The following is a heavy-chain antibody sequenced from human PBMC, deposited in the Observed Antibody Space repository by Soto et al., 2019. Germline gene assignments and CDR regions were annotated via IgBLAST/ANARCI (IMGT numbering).Heavy chain of an antibody. J-gene: IGHJ4*02. V-gene: IGHV1-69*06. D-gene: IGHD3-22*01. CDR1: GGTFSSYA. CDR2: IIPIFGTA. CDR3: ARERGYYYDSSPRYFDY. Sequence: QVQLVQSGAEVKKPGSSVKVSCKASGGTFSSYAISWVRQAPGQGLEWMGGIIPIFGTANYAQKFQGRVTITADKSTSTAYMERSSLRSEDTAVYYCARERGYYYDSSPRYFDYWGQGTLVTVSS.